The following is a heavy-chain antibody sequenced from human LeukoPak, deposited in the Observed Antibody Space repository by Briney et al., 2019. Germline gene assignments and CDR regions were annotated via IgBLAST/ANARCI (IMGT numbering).Heavy chain of an antibody. D-gene: IGHD2-2*01. Sequence: PSGTLSLTCTVPGGSISSYYWTWIRQPAGKGLEWIGRIYTTGSTNYNPSLNGRVTMSVDTSKNQFSLKLSSVTAADTAVYYCARDSRIVVVPAAIDDYYYYYMDVWGKGTTVTVSS. CDR1: GGSISSYY. J-gene: IGHJ6*03. CDR2: IYTTGST. V-gene: IGHV4-4*07. CDR3: ARDSRIVVVPAAIDDYYYYYMDV.